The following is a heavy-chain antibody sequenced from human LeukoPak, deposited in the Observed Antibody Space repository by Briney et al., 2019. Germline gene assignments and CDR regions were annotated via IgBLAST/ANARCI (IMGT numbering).Heavy chain of an antibody. D-gene: IGHD5-18*01. Sequence: GGSLRLSCEASGFTFGSYAMYWVRQAPGKGLEWIAGIFGSGGSPHYADSVKGRFTISRDNSKNTVYLEINSLRAEDTAVYYCGKTTAGYSSGQKPAWPVDYWGQGTLVTVSS. J-gene: IGHJ4*02. CDR3: GKTTAGYSSGQKPAWPVDY. V-gene: IGHV3-23*01. CDR2: IFGSGGSP. CDR1: GFTFGSYA.